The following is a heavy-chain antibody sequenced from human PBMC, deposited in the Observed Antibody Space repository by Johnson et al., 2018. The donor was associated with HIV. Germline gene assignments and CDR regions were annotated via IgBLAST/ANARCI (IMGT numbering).Heavy chain of an antibody. J-gene: IGHJ3*02. Sequence: VQLVESGGGLVQPGGSLRLSCAASGFTFSSYAMSWVRQAPGKGLEYVSAISSNGGSTYYANSVKGRFTISRDNSKNTLYLQMGSLRAEDMAVYYCARGAFDIWGQGTMVTVSS. D-gene: IGHD3-10*01. CDR1: GFTFSSYA. V-gene: IGHV3-64*01. CDR2: ISSNGGST. CDR3: ARGAFDI.